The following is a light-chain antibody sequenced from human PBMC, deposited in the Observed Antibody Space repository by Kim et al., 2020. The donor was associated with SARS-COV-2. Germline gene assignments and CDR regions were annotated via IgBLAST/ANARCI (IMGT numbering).Light chain of an antibody. J-gene: IGLJ3*02. Sequence: QRFTISCTGSSSNIGAGYDVHWYQQLPGTAPKLLIYGNSNRPSGVPDRFSGSKSGTSASLAITGLQAEDEADYYCQSYDSSLSGSVFGGGTKLTVL. CDR2: GNS. CDR1: SSNIGAGYD. CDR3: QSYDSSLSGSV. V-gene: IGLV1-40*01.